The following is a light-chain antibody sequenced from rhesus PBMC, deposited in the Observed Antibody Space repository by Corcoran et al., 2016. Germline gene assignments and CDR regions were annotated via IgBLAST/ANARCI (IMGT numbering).Light chain of an antibody. J-gene: IGKJ4*01. CDR2: AAS. CDR1: QDISND. CDR3: QQGYNNPLT. V-gene: IGKV1-33*02. Sequence: DIQMSQSPSSLSASVGDSVTITCRASQDISNDLAWYQQKPGKAPKLLVSAASSLETGVPSRFSGRRSGTDFTLTISSLQPEDFATYYCQQGYNNPLTFGGGTKVEL.